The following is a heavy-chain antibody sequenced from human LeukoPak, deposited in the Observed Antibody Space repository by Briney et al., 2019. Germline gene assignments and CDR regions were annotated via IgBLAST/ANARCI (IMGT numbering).Heavy chain of an antibody. CDR1: GGSISSSSYY. D-gene: IGHD3-10*01. CDR3: ARRSRNYYGSGTYYKRPFKY. V-gene: IGHV4-39*07. J-gene: IGHJ4*02. CDR2: IYYSGST. Sequence: SETLSLTCTVSGGSISSSSYYWGWIRQPPGKGLEWIGSIYYSGSTYYNPSLKSRVTISVDTSKNQFSLKLSSVTAADTAVYYCARRSRNYYGSGTYYKRPFKYWGQGTLVTVSS.